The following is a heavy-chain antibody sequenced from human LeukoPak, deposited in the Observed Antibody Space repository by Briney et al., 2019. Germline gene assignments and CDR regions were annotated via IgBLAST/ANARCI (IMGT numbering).Heavy chain of an antibody. CDR2: INGDGSST. CDR1: GFTFSSYW. CDR3: ARGGYYYGSGSYIPPRDY. J-gene: IGHJ4*02. V-gene: IGHV3-74*01. D-gene: IGHD3-10*01. Sequence: GGSLRLSCAASGFTFSSYWMHWVRQAPGKGLVWVSRINGDGSSTSYADSVKGRFTISRDNAKNTLYLQINSLRAEDTAVYYCARGGYYYGSGSYIPPRDYWGQGTLVTVSS.